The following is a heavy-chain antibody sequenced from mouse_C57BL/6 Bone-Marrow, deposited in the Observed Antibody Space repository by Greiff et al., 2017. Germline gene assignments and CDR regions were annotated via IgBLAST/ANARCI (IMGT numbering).Heavy chain of an antibody. Sequence: QVQLQQSGPELVKPGASVKISCKASGYTFTDYYINWVKQRPGQGLEWIGWIYPGSGNTKYNEKFKGKATLTVDKSSSTAYMQLSSLTSEDSAVLFCAREEGYYGSGYVFRCFDVWGTGTTVTVSS. CDR1: GYTFTDYY. J-gene: IGHJ1*03. V-gene: IGHV1-84*01. CDR3: AREEGYYGSGYVFRCFDV. D-gene: IGHD1-1*01. CDR2: IYPGSGNT.